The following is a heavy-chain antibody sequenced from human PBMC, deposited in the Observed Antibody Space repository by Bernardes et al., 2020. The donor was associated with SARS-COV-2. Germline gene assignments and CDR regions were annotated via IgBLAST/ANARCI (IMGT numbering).Heavy chain of an antibody. Sequence: VEPLFLSCAASGFNFSGYAIQWVRQPSGKGLEWIGRIRSKPQGYATTYAASLKGRFVISRDDSRNTAYLQIHSLKIEDTAVYYCTGDYLYWDQGTLVSVSS. V-gene: IGHV3-73*01. CDR1: GFNFSGYA. CDR2: IRSKPQGYAT. J-gene: IGHJ4*02. CDR3: TGDYLY. D-gene: IGHD4-17*01.